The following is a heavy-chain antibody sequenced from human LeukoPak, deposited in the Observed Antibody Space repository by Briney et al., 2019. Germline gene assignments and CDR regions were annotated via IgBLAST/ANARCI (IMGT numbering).Heavy chain of an antibody. J-gene: IGHJ4*02. Sequence: GGPLRLSCAASGFTFSSYAMIWVRQAPGKGLEWVSDISGRGSTTNYADSVKGRFTISRDNSKNTLYLQMNSLRAEDTAVYYCAKDGGYYFDYWGQGTLVTVSS. CDR3: AKDGGYYFDY. CDR2: ISGRGSTT. CDR1: GFTFSSYA. D-gene: IGHD2-15*01. V-gene: IGHV3-23*01.